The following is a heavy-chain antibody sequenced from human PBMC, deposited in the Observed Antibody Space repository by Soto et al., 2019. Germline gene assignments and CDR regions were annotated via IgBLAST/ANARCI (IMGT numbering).Heavy chain of an antibody. CDR3: ARGLLLPKPPFDF. CDR1: GASISSGGFF. J-gene: IGHJ4*02. Sequence: SETLSLTCTVSGASISSGGFFWCWIRHVPGKGPEWIGHTYYNGSTYYNPSLESRLTMSLDPSKNRFSLELRSVTAADTAVYNCARGLLLPKPPFDFWGQGALVTVSS. V-gene: IGHV4-31*03. D-gene: IGHD1-26*01. CDR2: TYYNGST.